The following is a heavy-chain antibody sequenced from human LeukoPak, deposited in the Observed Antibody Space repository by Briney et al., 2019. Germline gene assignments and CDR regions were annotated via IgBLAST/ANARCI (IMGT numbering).Heavy chain of an antibody. CDR3: ARGRGTSGSNRDFYYYYYMDV. CDR1: GYIFTDYA. V-gene: IGHV1-3*01. D-gene: IGHD2-15*01. Sequence: ASVKVSCKASGYIFTDYAIHWLRQAPGQRPEWMGWMNGGNGNTKYSQKFQGRVTLIRDTSAATAYMELSSLRHDDLAVYYCARGRGTSGSNRDFYYYYYMDVWGKGTTVTVSS. CDR2: MNGGNGNT. J-gene: IGHJ6*03.